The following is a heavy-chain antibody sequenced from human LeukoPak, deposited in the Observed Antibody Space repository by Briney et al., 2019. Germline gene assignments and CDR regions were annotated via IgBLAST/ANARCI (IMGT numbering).Heavy chain of an antibody. CDR3: AKDRGYSYAPFDY. Sequence: GRSLRLSCAASGFTFSSYGMHWVRQAPGKGLEWVAVIWYDGSNKYYADSVKGRFTFSRDNSKNTLYLQMNSLRAEDTAVYYCAKDRGYSYAPFDYWGQGTLVTVSS. CDR1: GFTFSSYG. V-gene: IGHV3-33*06. J-gene: IGHJ4*02. D-gene: IGHD5-18*01. CDR2: IWYDGSNK.